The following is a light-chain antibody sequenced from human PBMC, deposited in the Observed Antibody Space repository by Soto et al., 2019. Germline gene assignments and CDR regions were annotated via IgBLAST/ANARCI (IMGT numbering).Light chain of an antibody. J-gene: IGLJ2*01. CDR2: GVS. CDR1: SSAVGSYNL. Sequence: QSALTQPPSASGSPGKQVPFSGPGTSSAVGSYNLVSWHQQHPGKAPKVMIYGVSQRPSGVPDRFSGSKSGNTASLTVSGLQAEDEADYYCSSYAGSSVVFGAGTKVTVL. V-gene: IGLV2-8*01. CDR3: SSYAGSSVV.